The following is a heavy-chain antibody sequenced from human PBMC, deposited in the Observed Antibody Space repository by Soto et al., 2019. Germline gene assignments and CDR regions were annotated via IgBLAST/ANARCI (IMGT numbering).Heavy chain of an antibody. CDR2: ISYDGSNK. V-gene: IGHV3-30-3*01. Sequence: LRLSCAASGFTFSSYAMHWVRQAPGKGLEWVAVISYDGSNKYYADSVKGRFTISRDNSKNTLYLQMNSPRAEDTAVYYCARDRGHDLGRYYFDYWGQGTLVTVSS. CDR3: ARDRGHDLGRYYFDY. CDR1: GFTFSSYA. D-gene: IGHD3-3*01. J-gene: IGHJ4*02.